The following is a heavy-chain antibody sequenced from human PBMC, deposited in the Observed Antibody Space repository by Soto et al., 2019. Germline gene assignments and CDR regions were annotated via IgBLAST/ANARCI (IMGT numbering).Heavy chain of an antibody. Sequence: QLHLQESGPGLVKPSETPSLTCIVSGGSISSTNSYWGWIRQPPGMGLEWFGTINYGGTTYYNPSLRSRVNISVDTSKHQFSVRLSAVTAADTVVYYWARVTTTASGGFWGQGTLVTVSS. J-gene: IGHJ4*02. D-gene: IGHD6-25*01. CDR3: ARVTTTASGGF. CDR2: INYGGTT. V-gene: IGHV4-39*01. CDR1: GGSISSTNSY.